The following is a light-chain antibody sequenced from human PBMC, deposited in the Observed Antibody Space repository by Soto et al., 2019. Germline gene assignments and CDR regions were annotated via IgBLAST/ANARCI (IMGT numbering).Light chain of an antibody. CDR2: GVS. CDR3: QQYGTSPRT. V-gene: IGKV3-20*01. Sequence: EIVLTQSPGTLSLSPGERATLSCRASQSVRSRYLSWYQQKLGQAPRLLIYGVSNRATGISDRFSGSRSGTDFTITISRVESEDFEVYYCQQYGTSPRTFGQGTKVEIK. J-gene: IGKJ1*01. CDR1: QSVRSRY.